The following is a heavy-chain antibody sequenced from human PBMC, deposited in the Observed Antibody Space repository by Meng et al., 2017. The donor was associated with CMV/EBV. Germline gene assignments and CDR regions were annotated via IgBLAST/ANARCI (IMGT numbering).Heavy chain of an antibody. D-gene: IGHD2-21*02. Sequence: VLSPVSVPGLVKPSQSLSLTCTVSGGSSSSGDYYWRCNRQPPGKGLECIGYIYYSGSTYYNPSLKSRVTISVDTSKNQFSLKLSSVTAADTAVYYCAREGDNPFDYWGQGTLVTVSS. CDR3: AREGDNPFDY. V-gene: IGHV4-30-4*01. CDR1: GGSSSSGDYY. J-gene: IGHJ4*02. CDR2: IYYSGST.